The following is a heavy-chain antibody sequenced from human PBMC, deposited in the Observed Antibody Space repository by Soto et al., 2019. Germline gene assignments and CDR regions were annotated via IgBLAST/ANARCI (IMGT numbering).Heavy chain of an antibody. Sequence: GASVKVSCKASGGTFSSYAISWVRQAPGQGLEWMGGIIPIFGTANYAQKFQGRVTITADESTSTAYMELSSLRSEDTAVYYCARDRGDGYNRFDAFDIWGQGTMVTVS. V-gene: IGHV1-69*13. J-gene: IGHJ3*02. CDR3: ARDRGDGYNRFDAFDI. CDR2: IIPIFGTA. D-gene: IGHD3-10*01. CDR1: GGTFSSYA.